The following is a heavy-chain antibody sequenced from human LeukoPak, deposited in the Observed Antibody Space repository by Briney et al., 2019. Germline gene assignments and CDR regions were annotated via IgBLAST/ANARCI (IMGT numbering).Heavy chain of an antibody. CDR1: GGSFSGYY. V-gene: IGHV4-34*01. CDR2: INHSGST. D-gene: IGHD6-13*01. CDR3: ARGLPKYSSSSPTGGYYFDY. Sequence: PSENLSLTCAVYGGSFSGYYWSWIRQPPGKGLEWIGEINHSGSTNYNPSLKSRVTTSVDTSKNQFSLKLSSVTAADTAVYYCARGLPKYSSSSPTGGYYFDYWGQGTLVTVSS. J-gene: IGHJ4*02.